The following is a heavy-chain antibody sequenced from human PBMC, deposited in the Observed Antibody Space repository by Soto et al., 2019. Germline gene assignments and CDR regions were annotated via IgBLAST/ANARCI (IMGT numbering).Heavy chain of an antibody. J-gene: IGHJ4*02. V-gene: IGHV1-69*13. CDR2: IIPIFGTA. CDR3: SREGGRSRYFLLDY. D-gene: IGHD3-22*01. CDR1: GGNFSSYA. Sequence: GASVKVSCKASGGNFSSYAISWVPQAPGQGLEWMGGIIPIFGTANYAQKFQGRVTITADEATSTAHMELSSLRSEDTAVDYCSREGGRSRYFLLDYSGQGPLVTRSS.